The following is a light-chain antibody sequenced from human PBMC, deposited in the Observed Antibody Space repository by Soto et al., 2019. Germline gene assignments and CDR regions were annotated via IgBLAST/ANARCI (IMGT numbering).Light chain of an antibody. V-gene: IGKV3-20*01. CDR2: DAS. Sequence: EIVLTQSPATLSLSPGERATLSCRASQSVSSYLAWYQQKPGQAPRLLIYDASSRATGIPDRFSGSGSGTDFTLTISRLEPEDFAVYYCQQYGSSTTFGQGTKVDIK. J-gene: IGKJ1*01. CDR1: QSVSSY. CDR3: QQYGSSTT.